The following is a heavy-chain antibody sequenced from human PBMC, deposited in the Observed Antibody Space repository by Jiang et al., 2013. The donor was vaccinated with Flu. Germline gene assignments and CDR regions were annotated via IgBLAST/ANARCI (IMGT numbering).Heavy chain of an antibody. J-gene: IGHJ6*02. CDR3: ARHGWSSVWYNYYYGMDV. Sequence: LLKPSETLSLTCAVSGYSISSGYYVGLDPARPRKGLEWIGNIYHSGTTYYNPSLKSRLTISVDTSKNQFSLTLSSVTAADTAVYYCARHGWSSVWYNYYYGMDVWGQGTTVTVSS. V-gene: IGHV4-38-2*01. D-gene: IGHD6-19*01. CDR1: GYSISSGYY. CDR2: IYHSGTT.